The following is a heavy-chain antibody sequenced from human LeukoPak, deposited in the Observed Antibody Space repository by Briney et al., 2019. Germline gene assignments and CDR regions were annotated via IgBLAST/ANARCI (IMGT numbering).Heavy chain of an antibody. CDR2: IYYSGTT. CDR1: GGSISGYY. V-gene: IGHV4-59*12. J-gene: IGHJ5*02. Sequence: SETLSLTCTVSGGSISGYYWSWIRQPPGRRLEWIGYIYYSGTTNCNPSLKSRVTISVDTSKNQFSLKLSSVTAADTAVYYCADVGGPAWGQGTLVTVSS. CDR3: ADVGGPA. D-gene: IGHD3-16*01.